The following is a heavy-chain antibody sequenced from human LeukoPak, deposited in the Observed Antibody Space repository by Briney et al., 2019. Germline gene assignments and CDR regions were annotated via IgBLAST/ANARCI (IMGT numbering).Heavy chain of an antibody. V-gene: IGHV4-59*01. Sequence: KPSETLSLTCTVSGGSISSYYWSWIRQTPGKGLEWIGCINYSGNTDYSPSLKSRLTISVDTSKNQFSLRLRSVTAADTAVYYCTRSSGWSFFDCWGQGSLVTV. J-gene: IGHJ4*02. CDR3: TRSSGWSFFDC. CDR2: INYSGNT. CDR1: GGSISSYY. D-gene: IGHD6-19*01.